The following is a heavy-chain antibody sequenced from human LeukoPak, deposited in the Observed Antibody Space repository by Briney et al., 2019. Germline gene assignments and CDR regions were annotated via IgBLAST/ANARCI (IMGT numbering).Heavy chain of an antibody. D-gene: IGHD3-9*01. Sequence: GGSLRLSCAASGFTFDDYAMHWVRQAPGKGLEWVSGISWNGGGIDYADSVKGRFTISRDNARNSLYLQMNSLRDEDTALYYCAKDIGAAPPTDLVGMDVWGQGTTVNVSS. V-gene: IGHV3-9*01. CDR3: AKDIGAAPPTDLVGMDV. CDR2: ISWNGGGI. J-gene: IGHJ6*02. CDR1: GFTFDDYA.